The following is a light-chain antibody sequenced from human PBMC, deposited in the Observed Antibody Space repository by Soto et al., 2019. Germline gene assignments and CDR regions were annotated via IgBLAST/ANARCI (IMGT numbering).Light chain of an antibody. Sequence: DIVMTQFPDSLAVSLGERATINCKSSQSVLYNSNNKNYLAWYQQKPGQPPKLLISWASTRESGVPDRFSGSGSGTDFTLTISSLLAEDVAVYYCQQYYRARTFGQGTKVEV. CDR3: QQYYRART. CDR1: QSVLYNSNNKNY. V-gene: IGKV4-1*01. CDR2: WAS. J-gene: IGKJ1*01.